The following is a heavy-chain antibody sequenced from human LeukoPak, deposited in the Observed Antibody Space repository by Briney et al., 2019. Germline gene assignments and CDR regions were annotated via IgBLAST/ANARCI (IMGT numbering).Heavy chain of an antibody. V-gene: IGHV3-7*01. CDR1: GFTFTTYW. D-gene: IGHD3-22*01. J-gene: IGHJ6*03. CDR2: IKQDGTEK. Sequence: HPGGSLRLSCAASGFTFTTYWMSWVRQPPGKGLEWVANIKQDGTEKYYVDSVKGRFTISRDNAKNTLYLQMNSLRAEDTAVYYCARDFREGYYDSSGYPSNYYYYYMDVWGKGTTVTVSS. CDR3: ARDFREGYYDSSGYPSNYYYYYMDV.